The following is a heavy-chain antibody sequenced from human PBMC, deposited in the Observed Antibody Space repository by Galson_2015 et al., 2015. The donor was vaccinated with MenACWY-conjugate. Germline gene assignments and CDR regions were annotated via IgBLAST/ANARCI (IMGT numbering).Heavy chain of an antibody. J-gene: IGHJ4*02. V-gene: IGHV3-23*01. CDR2: ITGGGDST. CDR1: GFSFSNYA. D-gene: IGHD6-19*01. CDR3: AKDLSSGWYEPFDY. Sequence: SLRLSCAASGFSFSNYAMNWVRQAPGKGLEWVSAITGGGDSTYYADSVKGRFTISRDNSKNTLYLQMNSLRAEDTAIYYCAKDLSSGWYEPFDYWGQGTLATVSS.